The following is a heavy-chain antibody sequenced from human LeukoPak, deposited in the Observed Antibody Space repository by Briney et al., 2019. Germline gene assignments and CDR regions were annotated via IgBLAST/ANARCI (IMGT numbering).Heavy chain of an antibody. CDR2: IYYSGRT. D-gene: IGHD5-24*01. Sequence: PSETLSLTCNVSGVSITTGSYYWTWIRQHPGEGLEWIGFIYYSGRTDYSPSLKSRAAISLDTSKNQFSLKLNSVTAADTAVYYCARRRRDGYNFYFDFWGQGSLVAVSS. V-gene: IGHV4-31*03. CDR1: GVSITTGSYY. CDR3: ARRRRDGYNFYFDF. J-gene: IGHJ4*02.